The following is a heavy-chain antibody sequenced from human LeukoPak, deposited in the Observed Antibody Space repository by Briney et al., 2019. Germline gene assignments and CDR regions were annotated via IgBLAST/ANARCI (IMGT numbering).Heavy chain of an antibody. CDR3: ARDSVGGGDNWFDP. J-gene: IGHJ5*02. CDR1: GYTFTSYD. CDR2: MNPNSGNT. V-gene: IGHV1-8*01. Sequence: GASVKVSCKASGYTFTSYDINWVRQATGQGLEWMGWMNPNSGNTGYAQKFQGRVTMTRNTSISTAYMELSSLRSDDTAAYYCARDSVGGGDNWFDPWGQGTLVTVSS. D-gene: IGHD5-18*01.